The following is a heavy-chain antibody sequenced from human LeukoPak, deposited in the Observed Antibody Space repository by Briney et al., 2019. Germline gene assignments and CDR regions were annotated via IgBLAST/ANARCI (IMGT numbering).Heavy chain of an antibody. D-gene: IGHD5-24*01. CDR2: IRAYKGKT. CDR3: ARALVDGYKELGY. J-gene: IGHJ4*02. CDR1: EYSFTTYG. Sequence: ASVTVSCTPSEYSFTTYGISWVRQAPGQGGGGMGGIRAYKGKTNYAHKHQGRGTITTDTSTSKAYMELRSLRSGDTDVYYCARALVDGYKELGYWGQGTLVTVSS. V-gene: IGHV1-18*01.